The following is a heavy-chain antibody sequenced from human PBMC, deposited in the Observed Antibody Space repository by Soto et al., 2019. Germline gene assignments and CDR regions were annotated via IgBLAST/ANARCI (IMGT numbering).Heavy chain of an antibody. V-gene: IGHV2-5*01. Sequence: QITLKESGPTLVKPTQTLTLTCTFSGFSLTTSGVSVGWIRQPPGKALEWLASIYWNDDKRYGPSLKSRLTLTKDNSKKQVVLTMTNMDPVDTATYYCAYRVGSRGSFDYWGQGTLVTVSS. CDR3: AYRVGSRGSFDY. D-gene: IGHD6-25*01. CDR2: IYWNDDK. J-gene: IGHJ4*02. CDR1: GFSLTTSGVS.